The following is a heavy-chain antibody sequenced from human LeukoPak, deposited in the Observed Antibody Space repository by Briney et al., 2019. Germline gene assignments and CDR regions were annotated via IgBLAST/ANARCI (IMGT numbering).Heavy chain of an antibody. Sequence: LRLSCAASGFTFSSYSMNWVRQAPGKGLEWIGYIYYSGSTYYNPSLKSRVTISVDTSKNQFSLKLSSVTAVDTAVYYCARESITMVRGTYYYYYYYMDVWGKGTTVTVSS. CDR1: GFTFSSYS. V-gene: IGHV4-30-4*08. D-gene: IGHD3-10*01. CDR2: IYYSGST. CDR3: ARESITMVRGTYYYYYYYMDV. J-gene: IGHJ6*03.